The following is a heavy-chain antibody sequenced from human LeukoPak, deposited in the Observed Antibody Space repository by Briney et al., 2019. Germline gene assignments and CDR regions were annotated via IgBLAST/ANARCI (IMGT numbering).Heavy chain of an antibody. Sequence: GGSLRLSCAASGFTFSSYGMHWVRQAPDKGLEWVAFIRYDGSNKYYADSVKGRFTISRDNSKNTLYLQMNSLRAEDTAVYYCAKEPDYYDSSGDSGEYFQHWGQGTLVTVSS. V-gene: IGHV3-30*02. CDR3: AKEPDYYDSSGDSGEYFQH. CDR2: IRYDGSNK. J-gene: IGHJ1*01. D-gene: IGHD3-22*01. CDR1: GFTFSSYG.